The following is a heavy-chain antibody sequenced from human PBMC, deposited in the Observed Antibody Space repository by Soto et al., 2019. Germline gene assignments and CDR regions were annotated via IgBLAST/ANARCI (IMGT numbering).Heavy chain of an antibody. J-gene: IGHJ3*02. D-gene: IGHD3-3*01. CDR1: GGYFSGYD. CDR3: ARTHYDFWSGYPSNDAFDI. CDR2: INHSGST. V-gene: IGHV4-34*01. Sequence: SETLSVTCAVYGGYFSGYDWSWIRKPPGKGLEWIGEINHSGSTNYNPSLKSRVTISVDTSKNQFSLKLSSVTAADTAVYYCARTHYDFWSGYPSNDAFDIWGQGTMVTVSS.